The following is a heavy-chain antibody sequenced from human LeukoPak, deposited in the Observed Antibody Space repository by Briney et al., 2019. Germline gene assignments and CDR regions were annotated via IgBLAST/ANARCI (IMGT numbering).Heavy chain of an antibody. V-gene: IGHV1-2*06. CDR2: INPNSGGT. Sequence: EASAKVSCKASGYTFTGYYMHWVRQAHGQGLEWMGRINPNSGGTNYAQKFQGRVTMTRDTSISTAYMELSRLRSDDTAVYYCARFAGSVSPKDDAFDIWGQGTMVTVSS. J-gene: IGHJ3*02. CDR3: ARFAGSVSPKDDAFDI. D-gene: IGHD3-10*01. CDR1: GYTFTGYY.